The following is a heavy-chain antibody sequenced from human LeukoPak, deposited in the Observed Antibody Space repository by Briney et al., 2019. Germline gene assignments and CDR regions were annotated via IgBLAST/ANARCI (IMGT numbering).Heavy chain of an antibody. CDR3: ARGLGSASLGLDY. CDR2: VIPVVDTT. D-gene: IGHD6-19*01. V-gene: IGHV1-69*05. J-gene: IGHJ4*02. Sequence: ASVKVSCNVSGDAPSTYAITWVRQAHGQGLEWVGEVIPVVDTTNYAPSFQGRVTFTTDASTSTAYMEMTRLTSADTAVYYCARGLGSASLGLDYWGQGTLVTVSS. CDR1: GDAPSTYA.